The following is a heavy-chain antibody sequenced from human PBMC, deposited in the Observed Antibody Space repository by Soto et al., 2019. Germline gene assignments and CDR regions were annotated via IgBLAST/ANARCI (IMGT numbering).Heavy chain of an antibody. V-gene: IGHV4-30-2*01. CDR3: ASVLVNRLPRNAFDM. Sequence: SETLSLTCAVSGGSISSGVYSWSWIRHPPGKGLEWIGYIYHSGSTYYNPSLKSRVTISVDRSKNQFSLKLSSVTAADTAVYYCASVLVNRLPRNAFDMGGQGTMVTV. CDR2: IYHSGST. J-gene: IGHJ3*02. CDR1: GGSISSGVYS. D-gene: IGHD2-15*01.